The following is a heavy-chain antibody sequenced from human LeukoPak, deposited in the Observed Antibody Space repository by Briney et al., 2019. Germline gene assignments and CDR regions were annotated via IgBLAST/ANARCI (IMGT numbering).Heavy chain of an antibody. CDR3: ARLYDYFDC. D-gene: IGHD2/OR15-2a*01. J-gene: IGHJ4*02. Sequence: PSETLSLTCTVSVVSISSYYWSWIRQPPGKGLEWIGYIYSRGSTNYNPSLKSRVTISVDTSKNQFSLKLSSVTAADTAVYCCARLYDYFDCWGQGTLVTVSS. V-gene: IGHV4-59*08. CDR1: VVSISSYY. CDR2: IYSRGST.